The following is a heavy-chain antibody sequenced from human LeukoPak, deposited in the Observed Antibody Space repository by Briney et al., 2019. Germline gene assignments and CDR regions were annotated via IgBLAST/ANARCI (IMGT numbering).Heavy chain of an antibody. J-gene: IGHJ4*02. CDR2: IIPIFGTA. V-gene: IGHV1-69*01. Sequence: GASVKVSCKASGGTFSSYAISWVRQAPGQGLEWMGGIIPIFGTANYAQKFQGRVTITADESTSTAYMELSSLRSEDTAVYYCASGVLRYFDWSSPFDYWGQGTLVTVSS. CDR3: ASGVLRYFDWSSPFDY. D-gene: IGHD3-9*01. CDR1: GGTFSSYA.